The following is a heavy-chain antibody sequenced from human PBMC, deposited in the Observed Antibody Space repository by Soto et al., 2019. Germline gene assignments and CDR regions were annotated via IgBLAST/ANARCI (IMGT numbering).Heavy chain of an antibody. V-gene: IGHV3-74*01. J-gene: IGHJ3*01. CDR2: MNSDGSTT. CDR1: GFTFSTYW. CDR3: ASNVHYYDYSGVVIDL. Sequence: EVQLVESGGGSVQPGGSLRLSCGASGFTFSTYWMHWIRQAPGKGLVWVSHMNSDGSTTNYADSVKGRFTISRDNAKNTLYLQMNSLRGDDTALYYCASNVHYYDYSGVVIDLWGQGTMVTVSS. D-gene: IGHD3-22*01.